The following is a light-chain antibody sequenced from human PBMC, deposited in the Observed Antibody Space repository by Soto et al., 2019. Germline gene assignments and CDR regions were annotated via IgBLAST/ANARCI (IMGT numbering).Light chain of an antibody. CDR2: QVS. V-gene: IGLV2-14*01. CDR3: LSYTASSTFV. Sequence: QSALTHPASVSGSPGQSITISFTGTSSYIGAYNSVSCYQHHPGKAPKLIVFQVSFRPSAVSDRFSGSKSDNTASLTISGLQTEDEADYYCLSYTASSTFVFGTGTKVT. CDR1: SSYIGAYNS. J-gene: IGLJ1*01.